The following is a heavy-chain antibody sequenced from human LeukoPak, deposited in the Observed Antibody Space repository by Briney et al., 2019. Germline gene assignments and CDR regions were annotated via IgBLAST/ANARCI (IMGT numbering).Heavy chain of an antibody. V-gene: IGHV3-21*04. Sequence: GGSLRLSCAASGFTFSRYSMNWVRQAPGKGLEWVSSISDDGKYIYYADSVKGRFTISRDNAKNSLYLQMNSLRAEDTAVYYCAKALEWLLYLDYWGQGTLVTVSS. CDR2: ISDDGKYI. J-gene: IGHJ4*02. CDR1: GFTFSRYS. CDR3: AKALEWLLYLDY. D-gene: IGHD3-3*01.